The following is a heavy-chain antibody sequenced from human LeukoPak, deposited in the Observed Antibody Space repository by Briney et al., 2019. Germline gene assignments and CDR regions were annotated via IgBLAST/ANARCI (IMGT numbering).Heavy chain of an antibody. D-gene: IGHD3-22*01. CDR3: AKSRTTSSASSDY. J-gene: IGHJ4*02. CDR2: MNPSGGSA. V-gene: IGHV1-46*01. Sequence: GASVKVSCKASGYTLTSYYIHWVRQAPGQGLEWTGIMNPSGGSASYAQKFRGRVIMTTDTSTTTVYMEMSNLSSEDTAMYYCAKSRTTSSASSDYWGQGTLVTVSS. CDR1: GYTLTSYY.